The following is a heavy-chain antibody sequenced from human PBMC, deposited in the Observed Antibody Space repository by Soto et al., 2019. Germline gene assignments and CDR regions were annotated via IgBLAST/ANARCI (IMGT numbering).Heavy chain of an antibody. CDR3: NTCSRGNCYGPVDA. J-gene: IGHJ6*04. CDR2: VKSNSDGGTT. V-gene: IGHV3-15*01. CDR1: GFTFTNAW. Sequence: EVQLVESGGGLVQPGGSLRLSCAASGFTFTNAWMSWVRQAPGKGLEWVGRVKSNSDGGTTDYAAPVKGRFTISRDDSKNTLYLQMNSLEIEDTAVYYCNTCSRGNCYGPVDAWGKGAAVTVSS. D-gene: IGHD2-15*01.